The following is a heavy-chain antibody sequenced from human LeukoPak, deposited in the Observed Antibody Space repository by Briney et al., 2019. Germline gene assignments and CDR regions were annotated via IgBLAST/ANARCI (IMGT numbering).Heavy chain of an antibody. J-gene: IGHJ6*02. CDR2: ISSSSSYI. V-gene: IGHV3-21*04. CDR1: GFTFSSYG. Sequence: GGSLRLSCAASGFTFSSYGMNWVRQAPGKGLEWVSCISSSSSYIYYADLVKGRSTISRDNAKNSLYLQMNSLRAEDTALYYCASGYYYYYGMDVWGQGTTVTVSS. CDR3: ASGYYYYYGMDV.